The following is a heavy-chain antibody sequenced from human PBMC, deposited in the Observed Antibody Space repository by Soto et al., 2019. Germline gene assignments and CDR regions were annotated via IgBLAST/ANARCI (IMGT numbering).Heavy chain of an antibody. CDR2: ISWNSGNI. V-gene: IGHV3-9*01. CDR3: VRSKGGYSYGTPFDY. Sequence: EVQLEESGGALVQPGRSLRLSCAASGFTFDDYAMYWVRQVLGKGLEWVSSISWNSGNIDYADSVKGRFTTSRDNAKNSLYLQMNSLRPEDTALYYCVRSKGGYSYGTPFDYWGQEPLSPSPQ. CDR1: GFTFDDYA. J-gene: IGHJ4*01. D-gene: IGHD5-18*01.